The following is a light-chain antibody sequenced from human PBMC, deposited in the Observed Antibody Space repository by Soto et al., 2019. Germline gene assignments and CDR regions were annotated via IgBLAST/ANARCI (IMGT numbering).Light chain of an antibody. Sequence: EIVLTQSPGTLSLSPGERANLSCRASQSVSSSYLAWYQQKPGQAPRLLIYGASSRATGIPDRFSGSGSGTDVTLTISRLEPEDFAVYYCQQYGSSPPPWTFSQGTKVESK. J-gene: IGKJ1*01. CDR2: GAS. CDR3: QQYGSSPPPWT. V-gene: IGKV3-20*01. CDR1: QSVSSSY.